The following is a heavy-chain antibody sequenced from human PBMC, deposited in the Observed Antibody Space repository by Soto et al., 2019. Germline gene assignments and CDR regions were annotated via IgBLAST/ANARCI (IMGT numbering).Heavy chain of an antibody. CDR1: GFTFSSYA. Sequence: RGSLRLSCSASGFTFSSYAMHWVRQAPGKGLEYVSAISSNGGSTYYADSVKGRFTISRDNSKNTLYLQMSSLRAEDTAVYYWGKDLKSGYPFDYWGQGILVTVS. V-gene: IGHV3-64D*08. CDR2: ISSNGGST. D-gene: IGHD3-3*01. J-gene: IGHJ4*02. CDR3: GKDLKSGYPFDY.